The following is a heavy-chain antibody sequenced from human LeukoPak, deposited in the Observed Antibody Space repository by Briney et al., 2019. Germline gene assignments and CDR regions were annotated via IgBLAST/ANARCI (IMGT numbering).Heavy chain of an antibody. CDR1: GGSISSSTFY. CDR2: IYYSGST. D-gene: IGHD5-24*01. V-gene: IGHV4-39*07. CDR3: ARGPRWLQDYFNY. Sequence: SETLSLTCTVSGGSISSSTFYWGWIRQPPGKGLEWIVSIYYSGSTYYNPSLKSRVSISVDTSKNQFSLKLTSVTAADTAVYYCARGPRWLQDYFNYWGQGTLVTVSS. J-gene: IGHJ4*02.